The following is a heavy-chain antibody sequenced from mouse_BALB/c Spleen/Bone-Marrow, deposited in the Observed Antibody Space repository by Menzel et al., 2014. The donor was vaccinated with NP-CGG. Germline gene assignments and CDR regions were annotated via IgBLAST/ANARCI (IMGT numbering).Heavy chain of an antibody. D-gene: IGHD3-1*01. V-gene: IGHV3-8*02. CDR3: ARSGSSGYHYYAMDY. Sequence: EVQLQQSGPSLVKPSQTLSLTCSVTGDSITSGYWNWIRKFPGNKLEYMGYISYSGSTYYNPSLKSRISITRDTSKNLDYLQLSTVTTKDTATYYCARSGSSGYHYYAMDYWGQGTSVTVSS. CDR1: GDSITSGY. J-gene: IGHJ4*01. CDR2: ISYSGST.